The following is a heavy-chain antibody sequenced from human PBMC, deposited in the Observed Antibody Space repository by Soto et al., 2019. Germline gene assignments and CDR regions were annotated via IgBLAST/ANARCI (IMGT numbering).Heavy chain of an antibody. Sequence: SESLSLTCTISGGSISVYYWSWIRQPPGQALEWIGYIYDSGSPYYNPSLRSRVIISADTSKNQISLKLTSATAADTAVYYCARGVGSSPPRYWGRGTLVTVSS. D-gene: IGHD1-26*01. CDR3: ARGVGSSPPRY. J-gene: IGHJ4*02. V-gene: IGHV4-59*01. CDR1: GGSISVYY. CDR2: IYDSGSP.